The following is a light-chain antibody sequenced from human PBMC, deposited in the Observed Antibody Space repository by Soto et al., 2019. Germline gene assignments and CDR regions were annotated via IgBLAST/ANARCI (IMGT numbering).Light chain of an antibody. CDR1: QSISSW. Sequence: DIQMTQSPSTLTASVGHRVTITCWASQSISSWLAWYQQKPGKAPKLLIYKASTLKSGVPSRFSGSGSGTEFTLTISSLQPDDFATYYCQHYNSYSEAVGKGTKVDIK. J-gene: IGKJ1*01. CDR3: QHYNSYSEA. CDR2: KAS. V-gene: IGKV1-5*03.